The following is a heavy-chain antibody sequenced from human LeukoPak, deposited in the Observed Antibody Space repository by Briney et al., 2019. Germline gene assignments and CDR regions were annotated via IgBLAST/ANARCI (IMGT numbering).Heavy chain of an antibody. D-gene: IGHD3-10*01. Sequence: GGSLRLSCAASGFTFSSYSMNWVRQAPGKGLEWVSGISWISGSIGYADSVKGRFTISRDNAKNSLYLQMNSLRAEDTAVYYCATQSFGWFDLWGQGTLVTVSS. CDR1: GFTFSSYS. V-gene: IGHV3-48*04. J-gene: IGHJ5*02. CDR2: ISWISGSI. CDR3: ATQSFGWFDL.